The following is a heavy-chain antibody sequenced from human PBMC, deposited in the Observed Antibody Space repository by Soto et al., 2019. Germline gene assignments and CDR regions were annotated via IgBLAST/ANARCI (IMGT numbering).Heavy chain of an antibody. J-gene: IGHJ4*02. CDR1: GFTFSSYG. Sequence: QVQLVESGGGVVQPGRSLRLSCAASGFTFSSYGMHWVRQAPGKGLEWVAVISYDGSNKYYADSVKGRFTISRDNSKNTLYLQMNSLRAEHTAVYYCVKEVAEMATIWGGHFDYWGQGTLVTVSS. V-gene: IGHV3-30*18. CDR2: ISYDGSNK. CDR3: VKEVAEMATIWGGHFDY. D-gene: IGHD5-12*01.